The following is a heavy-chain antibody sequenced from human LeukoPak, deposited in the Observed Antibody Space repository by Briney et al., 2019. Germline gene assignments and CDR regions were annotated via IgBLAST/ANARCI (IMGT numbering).Heavy chain of an antibody. D-gene: IGHD6-19*01. CDR2: ISDDASNE. CDR1: GFTFSSYN. J-gene: IGHJ4*02. Sequence: GGLLRLSCAASGFTFSSYNIHWGRQAPGKGLQWVAVISDDASNEYYADSVKGRFTISRDSSKTTLYLQMNSLRAEDTALYYCAREETSGWYSYWGQGTLVTVSS. V-gene: IGHV3-30*01. CDR3: AREETSGWYSY.